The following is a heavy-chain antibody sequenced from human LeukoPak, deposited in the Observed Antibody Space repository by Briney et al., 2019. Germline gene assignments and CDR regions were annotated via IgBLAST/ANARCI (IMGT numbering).Heavy chain of an antibody. CDR3: ARERTVQAGWFDP. D-gene: IGHD3-10*01. V-gene: IGHV1-2*06. CDR2: INPNSGGT. CDR1: GYTFTGYY. J-gene: IGHJ5*02. Sequence: ASVNVSCKSSGYTFTGYYMHWVRQAPGQGLEWMGRINPNSGGTNYAQKFQGRVTMARDTSISTAYMELSRLRSDDTAVYYCARERTVQAGWFDPWGQGTLVTVSS.